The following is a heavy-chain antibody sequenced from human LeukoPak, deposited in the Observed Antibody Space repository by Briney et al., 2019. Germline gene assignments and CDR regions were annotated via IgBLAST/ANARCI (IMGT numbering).Heavy chain of an antibody. V-gene: IGHV1-8*01. CDR3: ARVEQQLDYYYYYMDV. D-gene: IGHD6-13*01. CDR2: MNPNSGNT. CDR1: GYTSTSYD. Sequence: GASVKVSCKASGYTSTSYDINWVRQATGQGLEWMGWMNPNSGNTGYAQKFQGRVTMTRNTSISTAYMELSSLRSEDTAVYYCARVEQQLDYYYYYMDVWGKGTTVTVSS. J-gene: IGHJ6*03.